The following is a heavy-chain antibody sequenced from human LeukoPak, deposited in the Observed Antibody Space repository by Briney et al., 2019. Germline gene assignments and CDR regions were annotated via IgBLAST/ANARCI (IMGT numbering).Heavy chain of an antibody. D-gene: IGHD4-17*01. CDR2: INYSGST. Sequence: SEILSLTCTVSGDSISVYYWSWIRQPPGKGLEWIGFINYSGSTTYNPSLKSRVTISVDTSKNLFSLEVTSVTAADTAVYYSARTYRTTVTHYYFDHWGQGALVTVSS. CDR3: ARTYRTTVTHYYFDH. J-gene: IGHJ4*02. CDR1: GDSISVYY. V-gene: IGHV4-59*08.